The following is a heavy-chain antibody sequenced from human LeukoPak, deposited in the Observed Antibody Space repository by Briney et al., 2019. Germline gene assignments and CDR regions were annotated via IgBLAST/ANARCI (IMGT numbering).Heavy chain of an antibody. Sequence: GGSLRLSCAASGFTFSSYGMHWVRQAPGKGLEWVAVISYDGSNKYYTDSVKGRFTISRDNSKNTLYLQMNSLRAEDTAVYYCARGDSCDYWGQGTLVTVSS. CDR1: GFTFSSYG. V-gene: IGHV3-30*03. J-gene: IGHJ4*02. CDR2: ISYDGSNK. CDR3: ARGDSCDY.